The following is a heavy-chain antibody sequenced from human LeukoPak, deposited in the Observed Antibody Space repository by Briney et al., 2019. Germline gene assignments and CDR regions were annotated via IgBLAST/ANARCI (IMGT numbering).Heavy chain of an antibody. J-gene: IGHJ4*02. CDR2: INHSGST. CDR3: ARGPYYDILTGYLYYFDY. V-gene: IGHV4-34*01. Sequence: KPSETLSLTCAVYGGSFSGYYWSWIRQPPGKGLEWIGEINHSGSTNYNPSLKGRVTISVDTSKNQFSLKLSSVTAADTAVYYCARGPYYDILTGYLYYFDYWGQGTLVTVSS. D-gene: IGHD3-9*01. CDR1: GGSFSGYY.